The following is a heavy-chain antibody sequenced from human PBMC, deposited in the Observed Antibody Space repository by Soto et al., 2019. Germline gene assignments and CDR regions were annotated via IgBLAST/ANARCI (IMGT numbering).Heavy chain of an antibody. CDR2: LSGSGGST. CDR3: AKGVIWSGLNRFDP. Sequence: PGASLRPSCAATVSTFSTYAIGSVRQAPGKGLEWVSCLSGSGGSTYYVDSVKGRFTISRDNSKNTLYLQMNSLRAEDTAVYYCAKGVIWSGLNRFDPWGQATLLAASS. V-gene: IGHV3-23*01. J-gene: IGHJ5*02. D-gene: IGHD3-3*01. CDR1: VSTFSTYA.